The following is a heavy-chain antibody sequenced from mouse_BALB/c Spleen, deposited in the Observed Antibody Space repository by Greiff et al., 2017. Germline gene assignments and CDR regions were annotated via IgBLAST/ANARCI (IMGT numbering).Heavy chain of an antibody. V-gene: IGHV1-7*01. CDR3: ARRIRYDMDY. CDR1: GYTFTSYW. Sequence: VQLQQSGAELAKPGASVKMSCKASGYTFTSYWMHWVKQRPGQGLEWIGYINPSTGYTEYNQKFKDKDTLTADKSSSTTYMQLSSLTSEDSAVYYWARRIRYDMDYWGQGTSVTVSS. J-gene: IGHJ4*01. CDR2: INPSTGYT.